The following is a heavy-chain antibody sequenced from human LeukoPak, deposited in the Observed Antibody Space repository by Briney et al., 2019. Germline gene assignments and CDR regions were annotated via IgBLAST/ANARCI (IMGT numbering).Heavy chain of an antibody. J-gene: IGHJ4*02. D-gene: IGHD4-17*01. V-gene: IGHV1-18*01. Sequence: GAPVKVSCKASGYTFTSYGISWVRQAPGQGLEWMGWISAYNGNTNYAQKLQGRVTMTTDTSTSTAYMELRSLRSDDTAVYYCARGVPTVTTGGYFDYWGQGTLVTVSS. CDR3: ARGVPTVTTGGYFDY. CDR1: GYTFTSYG. CDR2: ISAYNGNT.